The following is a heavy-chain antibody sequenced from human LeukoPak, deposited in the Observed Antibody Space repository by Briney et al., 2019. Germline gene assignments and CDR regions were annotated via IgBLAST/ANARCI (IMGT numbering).Heavy chain of an antibody. V-gene: IGHV1-2*02. Sequence: ASVRVSWTASGYTFTVYYMHWVRQSPGQGLEWMGWINPNNGGTNYAQKFQGRATMTSDTSISTAYMELSRLRSDDTAVYYCVRDPSEVGALWGQGTLVTVSS. CDR3: VRDPSEVGAL. CDR1: GYTFTVYY. CDR2: INPNNGGT. J-gene: IGHJ4*02. D-gene: IGHD1-26*01.